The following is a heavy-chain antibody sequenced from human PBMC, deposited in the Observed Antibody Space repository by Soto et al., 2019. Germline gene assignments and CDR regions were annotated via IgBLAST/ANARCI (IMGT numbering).Heavy chain of an antibody. CDR3: AHANNCDYRTPYYFDY. V-gene: IGHV2-5*01. CDR1: GFSLNTSGVG. J-gene: IGHJ4*02. CDR2: IYGNDDQ. Sequence: QITLKESGPTLVKPTQTLTLTCTFSGFSLNTSGVGVGWVRQPPGKALEWLALIYGNDDQRYNLFLKNSLTITTDTSRDQVVLTMTHMDPVDTATYYCAHANNCDYRTPYYFDYWGQGTRVTVS. D-gene: IGHD1-7*01.